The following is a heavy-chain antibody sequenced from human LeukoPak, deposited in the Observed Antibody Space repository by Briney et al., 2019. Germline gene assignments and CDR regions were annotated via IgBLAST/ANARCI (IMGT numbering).Heavy chain of an antibody. CDR2: IYNSGST. J-gene: IGHJ4*02. Sequence: SETLSLTCTVSGGSISSDDYYWSWIRQPPGEGLEWSGYIYNSGSTYYNPSLKSRVTISVDTSKNQFSLRLSSVTAADTAVYYCARTPSGGIWDFDSWGQGTLVTVSS. D-gene: IGHD2-15*01. CDR3: ARTPSGGIWDFDS. CDR1: GGSISSDDYY. V-gene: IGHV4-30-4*01.